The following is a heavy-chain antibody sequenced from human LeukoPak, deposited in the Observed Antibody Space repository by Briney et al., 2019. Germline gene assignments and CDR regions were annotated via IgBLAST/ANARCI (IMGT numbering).Heavy chain of an antibody. V-gene: IGHV4-39*01. D-gene: IGHD3-10*01. Sequence: SETLSLTCTVSGGSISSSSYYWGWIRQPPGKGLEWIGSIYYSGSTYYNPSLKSRITISVDTSKNQFSLKLSSVTAADTAVYYCARHRYYYRSGSYYGAPYYMDVWGKGTTVTISS. CDR2: IYYSGST. CDR1: GGSISSSSYY. J-gene: IGHJ6*03. CDR3: ARHRYYYRSGSYYGAPYYMDV.